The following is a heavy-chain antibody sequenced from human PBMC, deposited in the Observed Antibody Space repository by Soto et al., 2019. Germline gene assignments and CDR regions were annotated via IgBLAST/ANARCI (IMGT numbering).Heavy chain of an antibody. CDR1: GFTFSSYW. V-gene: IGHV3-7*01. J-gene: IGHJ6*02. CDR3: ATHYAFWSGLYGIDV. Sequence: GGSLSLSCAASGFTFSSYWMSWVRQAPGKGLEWVANIKQDGSEKYYVDSVKGRFTISRDNANNSLYLQMNSLRAEDTAVYYCATHYAFWSGLYGIDVCGQGTPVTVSS. D-gene: IGHD3-3*01. CDR2: IKQDGSEK.